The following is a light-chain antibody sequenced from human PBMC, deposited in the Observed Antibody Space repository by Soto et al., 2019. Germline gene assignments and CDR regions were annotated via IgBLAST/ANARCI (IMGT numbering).Light chain of an antibody. CDR2: GNS. Sequence: QSVLTQPPSVSGAPGQRVTISCTGSSSNIGAGYDVHWYQQLPGTAPKLLIYGNSNRPSGVPDRFSGSKSCTSASLAITGLQAADEADYYCQSYDSSLSGCVFGVGTKLTVL. V-gene: IGLV1-40*01. CDR1: SSNIGAGYD. CDR3: QSYDSSLSGCV. J-gene: IGLJ2*01.